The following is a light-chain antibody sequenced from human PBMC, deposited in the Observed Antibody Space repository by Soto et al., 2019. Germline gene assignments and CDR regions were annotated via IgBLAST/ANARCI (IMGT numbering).Light chain of an antibody. CDR2: NSN. CDR3: QSYDIGLTGFYV. V-gene: IGLV1-40*01. CDR1: NSNIRAGYD. J-gene: IGLJ1*01. Sequence: SVLTQPPSVSGAPGQSVTISSTGSNSNIRAGYDVHCYQEIPAQAPKLLVYNSNSRPSGIPDRCSGSKSGASASLAITGLQAEDEADYYCQSYDIGLTGFYVSGTGTKVTVL.